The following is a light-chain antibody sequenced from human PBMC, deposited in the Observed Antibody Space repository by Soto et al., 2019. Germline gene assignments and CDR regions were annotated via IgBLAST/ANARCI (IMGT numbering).Light chain of an antibody. J-gene: IGLJ3*02. CDR3: MCYAGGNNWV. Sequence: QSALTQPPSASGSPGQSVTISCTGTSSDVGGYYYVSWYQQHPGKAPKLIIYEVYKRASGVPDRFSGSKSGNTASLTVSGLQAEDGADYYCMCYAGGNNWVFGGGTKLTVL. V-gene: IGLV2-8*01. CDR2: EVY. CDR1: SSDVGGYYY.